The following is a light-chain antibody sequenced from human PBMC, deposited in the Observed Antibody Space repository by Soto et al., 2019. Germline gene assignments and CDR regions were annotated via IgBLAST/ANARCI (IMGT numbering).Light chain of an antibody. CDR2: EVT. Sequence: QSALAQPASVSGSPGQSITISCTGTSSDVGTYDYVSWYQQHPGKAPKLIIYEVTNRPSGVSNRFAGSKSANTAYLTISGLQAEDEADYYCSSYTSSSTLYVFGTGTKSPS. CDR3: SSYTSSSTLYV. CDR1: SSDVGTYDY. J-gene: IGLJ1*01. V-gene: IGLV2-14*01.